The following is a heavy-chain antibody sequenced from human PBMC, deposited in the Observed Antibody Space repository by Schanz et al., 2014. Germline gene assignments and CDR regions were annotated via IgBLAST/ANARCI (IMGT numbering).Heavy chain of an antibody. Sequence: QVQLQQWGAGLLKPSETLSLTCDVYGGSFSGYFWSWIRQPPGKGLEWIGEINHSGNNYYNPSLKSRVTISVDTSKNQFSLKLTSVTAADTAVYYCVTNMVQGTISDAFDIWGQGTMVTVSS. J-gene: IGHJ3*02. V-gene: IGHV4-34*02. CDR2: INHSGNN. D-gene: IGHD3-10*01. CDR3: VTNMVQGTISDAFDI. CDR1: GGSFSGYF.